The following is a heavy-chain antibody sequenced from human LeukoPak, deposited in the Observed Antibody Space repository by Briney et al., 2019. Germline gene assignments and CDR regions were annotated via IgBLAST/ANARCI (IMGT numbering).Heavy chain of an antibody. D-gene: IGHD6-19*01. J-gene: IGHJ4*02. Sequence: PGESLKIPCKGSGYRFISYWLGWVRQMPGKGLEWMAIIYPDESNSRYSPSFQGQVTISADKSLSPAYLQRGSLKASDSSMYYCARHWPGWYSIDYWGQGTLVTVSS. CDR3: ARHWPGWYSIDY. V-gene: IGHV5-51*01. CDR2: IYPDESNS. CDR1: GYRFISYW.